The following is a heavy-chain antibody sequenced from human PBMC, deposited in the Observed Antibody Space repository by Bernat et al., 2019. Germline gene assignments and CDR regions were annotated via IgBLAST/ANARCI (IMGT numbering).Heavy chain of an antibody. Sequence: EVQLVESGGGLVQPGGSLRLSCAASGFTVSSNYMSWVRQAPGKGLEWVSVIYSGGSTYYVDSVKGRFTISRDNSKNTLYLQMNSLRAEDTAVYDCARGRGDYGSGKLDYWGQGTLVTVSS. CDR1: GFTVSSNY. D-gene: IGHD3-10*01. J-gene: IGHJ4*02. CDR2: IYSGGST. CDR3: ARGRGDYGSGKLDY. V-gene: IGHV3-66*01.